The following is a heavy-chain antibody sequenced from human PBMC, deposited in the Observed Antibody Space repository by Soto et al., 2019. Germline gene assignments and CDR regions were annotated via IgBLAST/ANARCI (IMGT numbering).Heavy chain of an antibody. Sequence: GESLKISCKGFGYSFTSYWIGWVRQMPGKGLEWMGIVYPGVSDTRYSPSFQGQVTISADKSINTAYLQWSSLKASDTAMYYCARLQARVREPPATFDIWGQGTMVTVS. CDR2: VYPGVSDT. J-gene: IGHJ3*02. CDR1: GYSFTSYW. D-gene: IGHD1-26*01. V-gene: IGHV5-51*01. CDR3: ARLQARVREPPATFDI.